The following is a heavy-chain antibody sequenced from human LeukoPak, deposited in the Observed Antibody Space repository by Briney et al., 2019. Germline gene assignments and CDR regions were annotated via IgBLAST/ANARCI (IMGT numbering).Heavy chain of an antibody. Sequence: GTSVKVSCKVSGYTLTELSMHWVRQAPGKGLEWMGGFDPEDGETIYAQKLQGRVTMTTDTSTSTAYMELRSLRSDDTAVYYCARDIPDIVVVPAAKWTYSSSWYDYWGQGTLVTVSS. CDR3: ARDIPDIVVVPAAKWTYSSSWYDY. J-gene: IGHJ4*02. CDR1: GYTLTELS. V-gene: IGHV1-24*01. CDR2: FDPEDGET. D-gene: IGHD2-2*01.